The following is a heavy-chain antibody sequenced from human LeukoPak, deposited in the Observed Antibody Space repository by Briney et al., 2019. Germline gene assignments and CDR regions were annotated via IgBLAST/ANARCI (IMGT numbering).Heavy chain of an antibody. J-gene: IGHJ4*02. CDR2: IKPDGSET. CDR1: GFTFSSYS. CDR3: ARDGGELWPLDE. Sequence: PGGSLRLSCAASGFTFSSYSMNWVRQSPGKGLDWVANIKPDGSETNYLDSVKGRFTISRDNARDSLFLEMNNLRVDDTAVYYCARDGGELWPLDEWGQGILVTVSS. V-gene: IGHV3-7*01. D-gene: IGHD3-10*01.